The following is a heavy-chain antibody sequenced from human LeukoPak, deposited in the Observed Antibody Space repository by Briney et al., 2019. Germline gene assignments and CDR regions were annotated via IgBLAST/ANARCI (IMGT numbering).Heavy chain of an antibody. CDR3: ARDPNYDILTGYYSDY. J-gene: IGHJ4*02. CDR1: GGTFSSYA. D-gene: IGHD3-9*01. V-gene: IGHV1-69*01. CDR2: IIPIFGTA. Sequence: SSVKVSCKASGGTFSSYAISWVRQAPGQGLEWMGGIIPIFGTANYAQKFQGRVTITADESTSTAYMELSSLRSEDTAVYYCARDPNYDILTGYYSDYWGQGTLVTVSS.